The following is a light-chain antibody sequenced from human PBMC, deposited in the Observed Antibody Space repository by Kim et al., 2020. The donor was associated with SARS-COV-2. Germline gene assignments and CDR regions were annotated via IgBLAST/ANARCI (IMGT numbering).Light chain of an antibody. J-gene: IGKJ5*01. CDR2: AAS. V-gene: IGKV1-17*01. CDR1: QDIIND. Sequence: ASVGDRVTITCRASQDIINDLGWYQQSPGRAPKRLIYAASSLQSGAPSRFSGSGSGTEFTLTISSLQPEDFATYFCLQHNSYPITFGQGTRLEIK. CDR3: LQHNSYPIT.